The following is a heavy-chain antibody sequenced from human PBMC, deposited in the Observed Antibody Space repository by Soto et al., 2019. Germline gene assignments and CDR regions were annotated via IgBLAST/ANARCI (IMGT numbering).Heavy chain of an antibody. CDR3: AGNLPEYYDILTGYFFDY. CDR2: IYTSGST. D-gene: IGHD3-9*01. V-gene: IGHV4-4*07. CDR1: GGSISSYY. Sequence: SETLSLTCTVSGGSISSYYWSWIRQPAGKGLEWIGRIYTSGSTNYNPSLKSRVTMSVDTSKNQFSLKLSSVTAADTAVYYCAGNLPEYYDILTGYFFDYWGQGTLVTVSS. J-gene: IGHJ4*02.